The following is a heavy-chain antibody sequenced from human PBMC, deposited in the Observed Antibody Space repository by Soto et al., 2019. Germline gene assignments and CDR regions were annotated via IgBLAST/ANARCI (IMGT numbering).Heavy chain of an antibody. J-gene: IGHJ4*02. V-gene: IGHV4-39*01. Sequence: SETVSLTCTVSDGSVSSPTYYWAWVRRPPGKGLQWIGNVYYSGSTFYNPSLKSRVTVSIDTSKNQFSLSLGALAASDTAVYYCARVLTGSRAFDFWGQRALVTVSS. CDR2: VYYSGST. D-gene: IGHD1-20*01. CDR1: DGSVSSPTYY. CDR3: ARVLTGSRAFDF.